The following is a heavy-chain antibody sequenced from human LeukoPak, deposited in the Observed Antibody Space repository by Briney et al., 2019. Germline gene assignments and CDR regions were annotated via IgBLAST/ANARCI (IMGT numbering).Heavy chain of an antibody. CDR1: GYTFTSYD. J-gene: IGHJ4*02. D-gene: IGHD2-15*01. CDR3: ARDLGYCSGGSCSDY. V-gene: IGHV1-8*03. Sequence: ASVKVSCKASGYTFTSYDINWVRQATGQGLEWMGWMNPNSGNTGYAQKFQGRVTITRNTSISTAYMELSRLRSDDTAVYYCARDLGYCSGGSCSDYWGQGTLVTVSS. CDR2: MNPNSGNT.